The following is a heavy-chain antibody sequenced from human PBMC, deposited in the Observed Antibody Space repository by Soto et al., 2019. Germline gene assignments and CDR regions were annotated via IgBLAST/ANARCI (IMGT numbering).Heavy chain of an antibody. J-gene: IGHJ3*02. CDR1: GGTFSSYA. CDR3: APITYGSGSYYSPGAFDI. D-gene: IGHD3-10*01. V-gene: IGHV1-69*12. CDR2: IIPIFGTA. Sequence: QVQLVQSGAEVKKPGSSVKVSCKASGGTFSSYAISWVRQAPGQGLEWMGGIIPIFGTANYAQKLQGRVTITADESTSTAYMELSSLRSEDTAVYYCAPITYGSGSYYSPGAFDIWGQGTMVTVSS.